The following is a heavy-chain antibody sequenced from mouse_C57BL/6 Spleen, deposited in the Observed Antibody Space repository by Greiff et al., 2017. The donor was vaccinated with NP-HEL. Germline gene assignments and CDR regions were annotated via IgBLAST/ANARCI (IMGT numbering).Heavy chain of an antibody. V-gene: IGHV3-6*01. D-gene: IGHD2-3*01. CDR2: ISYDGSN. J-gene: IGHJ3*01. CDR1: GYSITSGYY. Sequence: EVKLMESGPGLVKPSQSLSLTCSVTGYSITSGYYWNWIRQFPGNKLEWMGYISYDGSNNYNPSLKNRISITRDTSKNQFFLKLNSVTTEDTATYYCARGGPYDGYFLAYWAQGTLVTVSA. CDR3: ARGGPYDGYFLAY.